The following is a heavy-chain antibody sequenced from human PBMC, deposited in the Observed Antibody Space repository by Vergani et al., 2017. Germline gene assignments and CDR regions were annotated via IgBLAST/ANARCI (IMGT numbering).Heavy chain of an antibody. CDR2: IYSGGST. Sequence: EVQLVESGGGLVQPGGSLRLSCAASGFIVSSNYMSWVRQAPGKGLEWVSVIYSGGSTYYADSVKGRFTISRDNSKNTLYLQMNSLRAEDTAVYYCARVPINDFLFDYWGQGTLVTVSS. CDR1: GFIVSSNY. D-gene: IGHD2-2*01. CDR3: ARVPINDFLFDY. V-gene: IGHV3-66*01. J-gene: IGHJ4*02.